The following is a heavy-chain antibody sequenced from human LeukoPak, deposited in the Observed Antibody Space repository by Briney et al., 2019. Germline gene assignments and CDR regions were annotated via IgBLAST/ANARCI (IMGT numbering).Heavy chain of an antibody. CDR2: IYYSGYT. Sequence: SETLSLTCTVSGGSISSSSYYWGWIRQPPGKGLEWIGSIYYSGYTYYNPSLESRVTISVGTSKNQFYLKLSSVTAADTAIYYCAKHYMGSSYNRGLDYWGQGTLVTVSS. D-gene: IGHD3-10*01. V-gene: IGHV4-39*01. J-gene: IGHJ4*02. CDR3: AKHYMGSSYNRGLDY. CDR1: GGSISSSSYY.